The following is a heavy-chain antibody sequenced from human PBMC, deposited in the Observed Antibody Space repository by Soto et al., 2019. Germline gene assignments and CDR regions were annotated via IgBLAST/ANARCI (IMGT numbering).Heavy chain of an antibody. CDR1: SGSISSSNW. CDR3: AGGGGSGWYGGFDY. D-gene: IGHD6-19*01. Sequence: QVQLQESGPGLVKPSGTLSLTCAVSSGSISSSNWWSWVRQPPGKGLEWIGEIYHSGSTNYTPSLKGFDTISVVAAETQSSFEPRSGTAAAPAVYDCAGGGGSGWYGGFDYWGQGTLVTACS. V-gene: IGHV4-4*02. CDR2: IYHSGST. J-gene: IGHJ4*02.